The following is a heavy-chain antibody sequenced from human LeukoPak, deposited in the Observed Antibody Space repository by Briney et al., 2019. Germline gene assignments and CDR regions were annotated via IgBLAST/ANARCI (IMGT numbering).Heavy chain of an antibody. Sequence: GGSLRLSCAASGFTFSSYSMNWVRQAPGKGLEWVSSINSSSSYIYYADSVKGRFTISRDNAKNSLYLQMNSLRAEDTALYYCAKDRGLGMIVVVSAFDIWGQGTMVTVSS. CDR3: AKDRGLGMIVVVSAFDI. D-gene: IGHD3-22*01. CDR1: GFTFSSYS. J-gene: IGHJ3*02. V-gene: IGHV3-21*04. CDR2: INSSSSYI.